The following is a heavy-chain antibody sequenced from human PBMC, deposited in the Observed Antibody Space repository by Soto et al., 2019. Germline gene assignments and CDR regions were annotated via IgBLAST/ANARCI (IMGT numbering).Heavy chain of an antibody. J-gene: IGHJ4*02. CDR1: GGSFSGYY. CDR3: ARFSSRDWSVTTLYYFDY. D-gene: IGHD4-17*01. V-gene: IGHV4-34*01. Sequence: SETLSLTRAVYGGSFSGYYGSWIRQPPGKGLEWIGEINHSGSTNYNPSLKSRVTISVDTSKNQFSLKLSSVTAADTAVYYCARFSSRDWSVTTLYYFDYWGQGTLVTVSS. CDR2: INHSGST.